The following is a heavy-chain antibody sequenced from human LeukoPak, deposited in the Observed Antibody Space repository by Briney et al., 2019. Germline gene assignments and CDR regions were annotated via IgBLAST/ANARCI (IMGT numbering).Heavy chain of an antibody. D-gene: IGHD3-9*01. V-gene: IGHV3-74*01. Sequence: PWGSLRLSCAASGFTFNFNWMHWVRHAPAQGLLWVSRINSDGSSTSYADSVKGRFTISRDNAKNTLYLQMNSLRAEDTAVYYCARDPFDILTDPYFDYWGQGTLVTVSS. CDR2: INSDGSST. CDR3: ARDPFDILTDPYFDY. CDR1: GFTFNFNW. J-gene: IGHJ4*02.